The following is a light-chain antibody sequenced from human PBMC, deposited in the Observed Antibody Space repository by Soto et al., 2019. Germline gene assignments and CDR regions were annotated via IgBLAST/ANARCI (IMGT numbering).Light chain of an antibody. Sequence: DIQMTQSPSSLSASVGDRVTITCQASQDISDYLNWYQQKPGKAPKLLIYDASNLEPGAPSRFSGGGFGTDFSFTISSLQAEDIVTYYCQKCKTAPFTFGGGTKVEIK. CDR2: DAS. CDR1: QDISDY. CDR3: QKCKTAPFT. V-gene: IGKV1-33*01. J-gene: IGKJ4*01.